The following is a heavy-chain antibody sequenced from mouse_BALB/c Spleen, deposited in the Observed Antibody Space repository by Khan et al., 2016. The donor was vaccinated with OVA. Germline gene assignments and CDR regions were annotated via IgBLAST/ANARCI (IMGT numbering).Heavy chain of an antibody. CDR2: IGPGSGST. J-gene: IGHJ4*01. D-gene: IGHD1-1*01. Sequence: DLVKPGASVKLSCKASGYTFTSYWINWIKQRPGQGLEWIGQIGPGSGSTYYNEMFKGKATLTIDTSSSTVYIQLSSLSSEDSAVYCCARSNYYGSSLYAMDYWGQGTSVTVSS. CDR1: GYTFTSYW. V-gene: IGHV1S41*01. CDR3: ARSNYYGSSLYAMDY.